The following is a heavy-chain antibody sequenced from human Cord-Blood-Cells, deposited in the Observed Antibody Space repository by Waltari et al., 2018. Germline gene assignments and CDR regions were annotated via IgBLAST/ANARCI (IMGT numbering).Heavy chain of an antibody. J-gene: IGHJ4*02. V-gene: IGHV3-33*01. CDR1: GFTFSSYG. Sequence: QVQLVESGGGVVQPGRSLRLSCAASGFTFSSYGMHWVRQAPGKGWEWVGVIWYDGSNKYYADSVKGRFTISRDNSKNTLYLQMNSLRAEDTAVYYCARDSSSGLDYWGQGTLVTVSS. CDR3: ARDSSSGLDY. D-gene: IGHD6-19*01. CDR2: IWYDGSNK.